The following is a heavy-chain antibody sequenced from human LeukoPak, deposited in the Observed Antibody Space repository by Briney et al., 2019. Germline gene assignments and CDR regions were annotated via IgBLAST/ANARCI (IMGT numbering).Heavy chain of an antibody. CDR3: ARDSPDYSIGYYYYGMDV. D-gene: IGHD4-11*01. V-gene: IGHV3-7*03. CDR2: IKQDGTEK. J-gene: IGHJ6*02. CDR1: GFTFSSFW. Sequence: GGSLRLSCAVSGFTFSSFWMHWVRQAPGKGLEWVANIKQDGTEKWYVDSVKGRFTISKDNAKNSLYLQMNSLRAEDTAVYYCARDSPDYSIGYYYYGMDVWGQGTTVTVSS.